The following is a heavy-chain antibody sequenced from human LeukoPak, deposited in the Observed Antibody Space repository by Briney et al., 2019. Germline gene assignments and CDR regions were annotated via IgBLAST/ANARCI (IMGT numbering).Heavy chain of an antibody. CDR3: ARGLLEWLPRSPYYYYYMDV. CDR2: ISGSGGST. D-gene: IGHD3-3*01. Sequence: GGSLRLSCEVSGFTFSSYWMSWIRQVPGKGLEWVSAISGSGGSTYYADSVKGRFTISRDNSKNTLYLQMNSLRAEDTAVYYCARGLLEWLPRSPYYYYYMDVLGKGTTVTVSS. V-gene: IGHV3-23*01. J-gene: IGHJ6*03. CDR1: GFTFSSYW.